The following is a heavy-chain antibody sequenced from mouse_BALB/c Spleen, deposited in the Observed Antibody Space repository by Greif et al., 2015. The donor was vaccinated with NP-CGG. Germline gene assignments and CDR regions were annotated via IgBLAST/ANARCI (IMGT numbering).Heavy chain of an antibody. CDR3: AREGNGNYDAMDY. CDR2: INPYNGGT. CDR1: GYSFTGYT. V-gene: IGHV1-26*01. J-gene: IGHJ4*01. Sequence: VQLQQSGPELVKPGASMKISCKASGYSFTGYTMNWVKQSHGKNLEWIGLINPYNGGTSYNQKFKGKATLTVGKSSSTANMELLSLTSEDSAVYYCAREGNGNYDAMDYWGQGTSVTVSS. D-gene: IGHD2-1*01.